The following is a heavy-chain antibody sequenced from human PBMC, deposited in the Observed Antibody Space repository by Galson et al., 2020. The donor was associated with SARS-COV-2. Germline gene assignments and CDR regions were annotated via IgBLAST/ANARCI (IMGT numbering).Heavy chain of an antibody. CDR2: MNPKSGNT. V-gene: IGHV1-8*01. CDR3: ARVWERGFSYGNWFDP. CDR1: GYTFTNYD. J-gene: IGHJ5*02. Sequence: ASVKVSRKASGYTFTNYDINWVRQATGQGLEWMGWMNPKSGNTGYVQKFQGRVAMTRDTSTSTAYLELNSLRSEDTAVYYCARVWERGFSYGNWFDPWGQGTLVTVSS. D-gene: IGHD5-18*01.